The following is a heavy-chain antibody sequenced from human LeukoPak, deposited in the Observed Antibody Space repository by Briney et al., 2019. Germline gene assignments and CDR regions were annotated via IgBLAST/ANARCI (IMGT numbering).Heavy chain of an antibody. J-gene: IGHJ3*02. CDR2: FHYDGST. Sequence: SETLSLSCTVSGASITQHYWSWIRQPPGKSLEYICYFHYDGSTNYTSSVRSRVTILVDTSKNQFTLNLRSVTAADTAKYYCTRGITGHYPSLGGFALDIWGQGTMVAVSS. CDR3: TRGITGHYPSLGGFALDI. CDR1: GASITQHY. V-gene: IGHV4-59*11. D-gene: IGHD3-16*01.